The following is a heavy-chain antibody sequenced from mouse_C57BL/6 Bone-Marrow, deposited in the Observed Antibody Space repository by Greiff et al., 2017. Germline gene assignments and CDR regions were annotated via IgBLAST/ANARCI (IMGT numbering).Heavy chain of an antibody. V-gene: IGHV3-6*01. CDR3: ARGDGNYVTY. D-gene: IGHD2-1*01. CDR2: ISYDGSN. Sequence: EVQLVESGPGLVKPSQSLSLTCSVTGYSITSGYYWNWIRQFPGNKLEWMGYISYDGSNNYNPSLKNRISITRDTSKNQCFLKLNSLTTEDTATYYCARGDGNYVTYWGQGTLVTVSA. J-gene: IGHJ3*01. CDR1: GYSITSGYY.